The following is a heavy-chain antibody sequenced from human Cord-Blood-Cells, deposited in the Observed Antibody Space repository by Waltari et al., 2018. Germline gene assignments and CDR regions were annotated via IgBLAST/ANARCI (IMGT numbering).Heavy chain of an antibody. CDR2: ISSSSSYI. CDR3: YSSSYYFDY. V-gene: IGHV3-21*01. D-gene: IGHD6-6*01. J-gene: IGHJ4*02. CDR1: GLTFSRIS. Sequence: EVQLVESGGGLVKPGGSLRLSGAASGLTFSRISMHWVRQAPGKGLGWVSSISSSSSYICYADAVKGPFTISRDNAKNSLYLQMNSLRAEDTALYYCYSSSYYFDYWGQGTLVTVSS.